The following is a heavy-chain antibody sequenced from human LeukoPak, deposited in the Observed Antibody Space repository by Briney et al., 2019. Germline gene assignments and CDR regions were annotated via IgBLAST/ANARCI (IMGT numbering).Heavy chain of an antibody. D-gene: IGHD6-19*01. CDR2: ISSSSSAI. CDR3: AGRLRGGGWYMY. CDR1: GFTFSTYS. J-gene: IGHJ4*02. V-gene: IGHV3-21*01. Sequence: KPGGSLRLSCAASGFTFSTYSMNWVRQAPGRGLEWVSSISSSSSAIYYADSVKGRFTVSRDNAKNSLYLQMNSLRDEDTAMYYCAGRLRGGGWYMYWGQGTRFTAS.